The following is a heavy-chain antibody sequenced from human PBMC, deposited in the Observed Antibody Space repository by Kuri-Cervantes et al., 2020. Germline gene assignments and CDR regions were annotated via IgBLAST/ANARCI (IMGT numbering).Heavy chain of an antibody. CDR2: IYYSGST. D-gene: IGHD3-10*01. V-gene: IGHV4-61*01. Sequence: GSLRLSCTVSGDSVSSGSYYWSWIRQPPGKGLEWIGYIYYSGSTNYNPSLKSRVTISVDTSKNQFSLKLSSVTAADTAVYYCAREGSHITMVRGVDYWGQGTLVTVSS. J-gene: IGHJ4*02. CDR3: AREGSHITMVRGVDY. CDR1: GDSVSSGSYY.